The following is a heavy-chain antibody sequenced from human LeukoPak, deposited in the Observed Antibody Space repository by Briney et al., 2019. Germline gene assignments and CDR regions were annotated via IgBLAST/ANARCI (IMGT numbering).Heavy chain of an antibody. CDR3: ARGRAAAGNSWFDP. CDR2: INAGNGNT. D-gene: IGHD6-13*01. J-gene: IGHJ5*02. V-gene: IGHV1-3*01. CDR1: GYTFTSYA. Sequence: GASVKVSCKASGYTFTSYAMHWVRQAPGQRLEWMGWINAGNGNTKYSQEFQGRVTITRDTSASTAYMELSSLRSEDTAVYYCARGRAAAGNSWFDPWGQGTLVTVSS.